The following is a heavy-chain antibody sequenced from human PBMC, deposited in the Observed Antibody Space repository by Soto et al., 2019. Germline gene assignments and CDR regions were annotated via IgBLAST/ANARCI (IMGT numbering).Heavy chain of an antibody. Sequence: PSETLSLTCTVSGGSISSAGYYWSWIRQHPGKGLEWIGYIYYSGSTYYNPSLKSRVTISVDTSKNQFSLKLSSVTAADTAVYYCHAAADPQRSYYYYYGMDVWGQGTTVTVSS. CDR3: HAAADPQRSYYYYYGMDV. V-gene: IGHV4-31*03. CDR2: IYYSGST. D-gene: IGHD6-13*01. J-gene: IGHJ6*02. CDR1: GGSISSAGYY.